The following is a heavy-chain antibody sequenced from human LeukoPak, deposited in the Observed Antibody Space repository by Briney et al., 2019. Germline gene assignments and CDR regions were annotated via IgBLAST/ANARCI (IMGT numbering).Heavy chain of an antibody. D-gene: IGHD2-2*01. V-gene: IGHV4-4*02. CDR2: IYYSGST. CDR1: GGSISSSNW. CDR3: AREVVPGAWFDP. Sequence: SGTLSLTCAVSGGSISSSNWWSWVRQPPGKGREWIGSIYYSGSTYYNPSLKSRVTISVDTSKNQFSLKLSSVTAADTAVYYCAREVVPGAWFDPWGQGTLVTVSS. J-gene: IGHJ5*02.